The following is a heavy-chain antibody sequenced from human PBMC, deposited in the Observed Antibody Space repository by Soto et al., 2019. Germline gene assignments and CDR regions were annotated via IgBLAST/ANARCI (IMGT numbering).Heavy chain of an antibody. D-gene: IGHD3-10*01. CDR2: IYYSGST. CDR1: GGSISSYY. J-gene: IGHJ5*02. V-gene: IGHV4-59*01. Sequence: PSETLSLTCTVSGGSISSYYWSWIRQPPGKGLEWIGYIYYSGSTNYNPSLKSRVTISVDTSKNQFSRKLSSVTAADTAVYYCARGGVLLWFGESPGGWFDPWGQGTLVTVSS. CDR3: ARGGVLLWFGESPGGWFDP.